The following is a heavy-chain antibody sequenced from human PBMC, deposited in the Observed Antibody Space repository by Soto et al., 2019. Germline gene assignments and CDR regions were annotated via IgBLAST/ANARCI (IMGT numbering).Heavy chain of an antibody. V-gene: IGHV4-34*01. J-gene: IGHJ4*02. Sequence: QVQLQQWGAGLLKPSETLSLTCAVYGGSFSGYYWSWIRQPPGKGLEWIGEINHSGSTNYNPSLESRVTISVDTSKNQFSLKLSSVTAADTAVYYCARGLAFDGSGAWGDYWGQGTLVTVSS. CDR3: ARGLAFDGSGAWGDY. CDR2: INHSGST. CDR1: GGSFSGYY. D-gene: IGHD3-10*01.